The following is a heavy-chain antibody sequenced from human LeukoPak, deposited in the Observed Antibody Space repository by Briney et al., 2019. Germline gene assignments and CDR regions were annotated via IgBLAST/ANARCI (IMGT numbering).Heavy chain of an antibody. D-gene: IGHD3-10*01. J-gene: IGHJ5*02. V-gene: IGHV4-59*01. CDR2: IYYTGST. CDR3: ASVGDYGSGSWFAP. Sequence: SETLSLTCTVSGGSISSYYWRWIRQPPGKGLEWIAYIYYTGSTNSNPSLKRRVTISVETSKNQFSLKLSSVTAADTAVYYCASVGDYGSGSWFAPWGQGTLVTVSS. CDR1: GGSISSYY.